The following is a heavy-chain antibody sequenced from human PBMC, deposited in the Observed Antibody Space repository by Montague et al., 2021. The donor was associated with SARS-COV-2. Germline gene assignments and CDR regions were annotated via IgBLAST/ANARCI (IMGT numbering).Heavy chain of an antibody. CDR1: GGSISSGSYY. J-gene: IGHJ3*02. CDR3: AKQALTRYCTSTTGFGAAFDI. D-gene: IGHD2-2*01. CDR2: IYISGST. Sequence: TLSLTCSVSGGSISSGSYYWSWIRQPAGKGLEWIGRIYISGSTNYNPSLKSRVTISVDTSKNQFSLKLSSVTAADTAVYYCAKQALTRYCTSTTGFGAAFDIWGQGTMVTVSS. V-gene: IGHV4-61*02.